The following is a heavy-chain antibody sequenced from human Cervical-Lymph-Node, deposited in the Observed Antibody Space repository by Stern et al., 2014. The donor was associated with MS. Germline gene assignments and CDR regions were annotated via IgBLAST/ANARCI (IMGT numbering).Heavy chain of an antibody. J-gene: IGHJ5*02. CDR2: ISGYNDNT. V-gene: IGHV1-18*01. D-gene: IGHD6-19*01. CDR1: GYTFSTNG. CDR3: ARDPRIAVAGTGGGFDP. Sequence: VQLVESGTEVKKPGASVKVSCKSSGYTFSTNGISWVRQAPGQGLEWMGWISGYNDNTNYVEKFQGRVTMTKDTSTSTAYMELRSLTSDDTAVYYCARDPRIAVAGTGGGFDPWGQGTLVTVSS.